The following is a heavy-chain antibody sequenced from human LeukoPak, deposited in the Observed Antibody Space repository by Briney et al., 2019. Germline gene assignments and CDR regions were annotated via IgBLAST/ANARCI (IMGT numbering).Heavy chain of an antibody. J-gene: IGHJ3*02. Sequence: TSEILSLTCTVSGGSVSSGGYYWSWIRQHPGKGLEWIGYIYYSGSTYYNPSLKSRVTISVDTSKNQFSLKLSSVTAADTAVYYCARVRSIVVAPYDAFDIWGQGTMVTVSS. V-gene: IGHV4-31*03. CDR3: ARVRSIVVAPYDAFDI. CDR2: IYYSGST. D-gene: IGHD3-22*01. CDR1: GGSVSSGGYY.